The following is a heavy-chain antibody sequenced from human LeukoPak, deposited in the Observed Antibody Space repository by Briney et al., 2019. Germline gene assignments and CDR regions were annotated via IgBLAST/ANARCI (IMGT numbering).Heavy chain of an antibody. J-gene: IGHJ4*02. CDR2: ISGSGGST. Sequence: PGGSLRLSCAASGFTFSSYAMSWVRQAPGKGLEWVSAISGSGGSTYYADSVKGRFTISRDNSKNTLYLKMNSVRAEDTAVYYCAKELYSYGYGPFDYWGQGTLVTVSS. CDR3: AKELYSYGYGPFDY. CDR1: GFTFSSYA. D-gene: IGHD5-18*01. V-gene: IGHV3-23*01.